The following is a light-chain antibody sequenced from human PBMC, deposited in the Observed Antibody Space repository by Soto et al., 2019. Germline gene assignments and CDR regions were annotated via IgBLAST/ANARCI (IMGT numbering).Light chain of an antibody. CDR2: SNN. V-gene: IGLV1-47*02. Sequence: QSVLTQPPSASGTPGQRVTISCSGSSSNIGSNYVYWYQQLPGTAPKVLIYSNNQRPSGVPDRFSGSKSGTSASLAISGLQVEDEAEYFCFSFTTTSTHVFGTGTKLTVL. J-gene: IGLJ1*01. CDR3: FSFTTTSTHV. CDR1: SSNIGSNY.